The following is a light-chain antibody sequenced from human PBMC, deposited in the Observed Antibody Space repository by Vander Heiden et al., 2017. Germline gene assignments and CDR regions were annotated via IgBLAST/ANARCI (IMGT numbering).Light chain of an antibody. CDR3: AAWDDSLIGVV. Sequence: QSVLTQPPSASGTPRQRVTISCSGSSSNIGSNYVYWYQQLPGTAPKLLIYSNNQRPSGVPDRFSGSKSGTSASLAISGLRSEDEADYYCAAWDDSLIGVVFGGGTKLTVL. CDR1: SSNIGSNY. J-gene: IGLJ2*01. CDR2: SNN. V-gene: IGLV1-47*02.